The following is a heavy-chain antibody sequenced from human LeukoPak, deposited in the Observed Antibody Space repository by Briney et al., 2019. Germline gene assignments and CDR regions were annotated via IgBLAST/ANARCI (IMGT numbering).Heavy chain of an antibody. J-gene: IGHJ3*02. CDR2: IIPILGIA. CDR3: AREPYYYGSRVWWGHDAFDI. CDR1: GGTFSSYA. V-gene: IGHV1-69*04. Sequence: ASVKVSCKASGGTFSSYAISWVRQAPGQGLEWMGRIIPILGIANYAQKFQGRVTITADKSTSTAYMELSSLRSEDTAVYYCAREPYYYGSRVWWGHDAFDIWGQGTMVTVSS. D-gene: IGHD3-10*01.